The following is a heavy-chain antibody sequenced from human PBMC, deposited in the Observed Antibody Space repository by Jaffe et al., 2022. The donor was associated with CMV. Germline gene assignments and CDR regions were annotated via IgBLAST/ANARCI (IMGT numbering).Heavy chain of an antibody. CDR1: GFTFSTHW. J-gene: IGHJ4*02. V-gene: IGHV3-74*01. Sequence: EVQLVESGGGLVQPGGSLILSCAASGFTFSTHWMHWVRRAPGRGLVWVSRINSDGSTTTYADSVKGRFTISRDNAKSTLYLQMNSLRAEDTAVYYCVRVLRGSGSYPFDYWGQGTLVTVSS. CDR3: VRVLRGSGSYPFDY. CDR2: INSDGSTT. D-gene: IGHD3-10*01.